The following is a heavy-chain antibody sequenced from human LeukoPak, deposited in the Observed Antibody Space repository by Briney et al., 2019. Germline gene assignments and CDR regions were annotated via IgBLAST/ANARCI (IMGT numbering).Heavy chain of an antibody. J-gene: IGHJ4*02. CDR1: GYTSTSYG. V-gene: IGHV1-18*01. CDR3: ARGTYCGGDCYQPPHYFDY. CDR2: ISAYNGNT. D-gene: IGHD2-21*01. Sequence: GASVKVSCKASGYTSTSYGISWVRQAPGQGLEWMGWISAYNGNTNYAQKLQGRVTMTTDTSTSTAYMELRSLRSDDTAVYYCARGTYCGGDCYQPPHYFDYWGQGTLVTVSS.